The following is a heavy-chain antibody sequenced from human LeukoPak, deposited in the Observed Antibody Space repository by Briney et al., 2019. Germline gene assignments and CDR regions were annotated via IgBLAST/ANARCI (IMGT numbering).Heavy chain of an antibody. Sequence: PSETLSLTCAVYGGSFSGFYWSWIRQPPGKGLEWIGEINHSGSTNYNPSLKSRVTISIDTSKDQFSLKLSSVAAADTAVYYCARGGLLDYYDSSGYAPFDYWGQGTLVTVSS. CDR2: INHSGST. D-gene: IGHD3-22*01. V-gene: IGHV4-34*01. J-gene: IGHJ4*02. CDR3: ARGGLLDYYDSSGYAPFDY. CDR1: GGSFSGFY.